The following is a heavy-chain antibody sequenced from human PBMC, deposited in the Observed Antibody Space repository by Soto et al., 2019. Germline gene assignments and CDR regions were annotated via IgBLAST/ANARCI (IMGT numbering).Heavy chain of an antibody. J-gene: IGHJ4*02. CDR3: ARVKQWQQLAPFDY. Sequence: GASVKVSCKASGGTFSSYAISWVRQAPGQGLEWMGGIIPIFGTANYAQKFQGRVTITADESTSTAYMELSSLRSEDTAVYYCARVKQWQQLAPFDYWGQGTLVTVSS. D-gene: IGHD6-13*01. V-gene: IGHV1-69*13. CDR2: IIPIFGTA. CDR1: GGTFSSYA.